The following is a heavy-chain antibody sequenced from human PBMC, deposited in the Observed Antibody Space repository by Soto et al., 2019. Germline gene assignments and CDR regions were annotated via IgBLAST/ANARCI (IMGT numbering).Heavy chain of an antibody. CDR1: GFTFSSYG. D-gene: IGHD6-13*01. CDR3: GAGQYFSDY. J-gene: IGHJ4*02. Sequence: QVQLVESGGGVVQPGRSLRLSCAASGFTFSSYGMHWVRQAPGKGLEWVALISYDGSDKYYADSVKGRFTISRDNSKNNLYLQMNSLRVEETAVYYCGAGQYFSDYWGQGTLVTVSS. CDR2: ISYDGSDK. V-gene: IGHV3-30*03.